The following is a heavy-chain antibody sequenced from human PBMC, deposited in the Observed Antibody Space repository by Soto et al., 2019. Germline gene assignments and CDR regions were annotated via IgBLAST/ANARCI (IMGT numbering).Heavy chain of an antibody. CDR2: ISSSGSTI. V-gene: IGHV3-11*01. CDR3: ARVRYYDTPFNPWFDP. D-gene: IGHD3-22*01. Sequence: WGALRLSCAASGFTFSDYYMSWIRQAPGKGLEWVSYISSSGSTIYYADSVKGRFTISRDNAKNSLYLQMNSLRAEDTAVYYCARVRYYDTPFNPWFDPWGHGTLVTVSS. J-gene: IGHJ5*02. CDR1: GFTFSDYY.